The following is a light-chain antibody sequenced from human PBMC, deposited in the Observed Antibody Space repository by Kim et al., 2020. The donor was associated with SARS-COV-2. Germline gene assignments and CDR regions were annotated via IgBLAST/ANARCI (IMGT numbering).Light chain of an antibody. CDR1: RSVLYSSNSKNY. CDR2: WAS. J-gene: IGKJ2*01. Sequence: DIVMTQSPDSLAVSLGERATINCKSSRSVLYSSNSKNYLAWYQHKPGQPPKLLIYWASTRESGVPDRFSGSGSGTDFTLTISSLQAEDVAVYYCQKYYSTPFTFGQGTKLEI. V-gene: IGKV4-1*01. CDR3: QKYYSTPFT.